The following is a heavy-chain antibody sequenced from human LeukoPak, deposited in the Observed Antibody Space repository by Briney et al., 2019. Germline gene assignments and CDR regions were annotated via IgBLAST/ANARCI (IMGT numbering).Heavy chain of an antibody. J-gene: IGHJ5*02. Sequence: PSETLSLTCTVSGGSISSYYWSWIRQPPGKGLEWTGYIYYSGSTNYNPSLKSRVTISVDTSKNQFSLKLSSVTAADTAVYYCARGGQMASVDFWSGYYNWFDPWGQGTLVTVSS. V-gene: IGHV4-59*01. CDR1: GGSISSYY. D-gene: IGHD3-3*01. CDR3: ARGGQMASVDFWSGYYNWFDP. CDR2: IYYSGST.